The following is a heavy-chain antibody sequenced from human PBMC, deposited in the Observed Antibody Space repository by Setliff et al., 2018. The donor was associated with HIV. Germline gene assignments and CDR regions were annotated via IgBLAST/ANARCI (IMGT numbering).Heavy chain of an antibody. Sequence: PSETLSLTCTVSGASINSYYWNWIRQPAGKGLEWIGRIYSSGNMKYSPSLKSRVTVSIQTSRSQFSLTLRSVTAADTATYYCARDLASSYFDFWGQGALVTVSS. J-gene: IGHJ4*02. CDR3: ARDLASSYFDF. CDR1: GASINSYY. D-gene: IGHD3-16*01. V-gene: IGHV4-4*07. CDR2: IYSSGNM.